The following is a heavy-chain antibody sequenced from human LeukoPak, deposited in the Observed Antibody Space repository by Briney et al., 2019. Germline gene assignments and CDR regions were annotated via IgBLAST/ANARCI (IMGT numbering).Heavy chain of an antibody. V-gene: IGHV4-34*01. D-gene: IGHD6-13*01. CDR2: INHSGST. CDR3: ARGFSSLGSSSCDY. Sequence: SETLSLTCAVYGGSLSGYYWSWIRQPPGKGLEWIGEINHSGSTNYNPSLKSRVTISVDTSKNQFSLKLSSVTAADTAVYYCARGFSSLGSSSCDYWGQGTLVTVSS. CDR1: GGSLSGYY. J-gene: IGHJ4*02.